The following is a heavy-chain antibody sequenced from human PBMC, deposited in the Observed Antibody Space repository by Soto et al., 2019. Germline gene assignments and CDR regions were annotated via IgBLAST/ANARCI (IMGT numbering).Heavy chain of an antibody. CDR2: ITGSGGST. V-gene: IGHV3-23*01. Sequence: GGSLRLSCAASGFTLDNYAMNWVRQAPGKGLEWVSSITGSGGSTYYADSVKGRFTISRDNSKNTLYLQMNSLRANDTAVYYCAKRMNYFDTSGSFLPTFDYWGQGTLVTVSS. D-gene: IGHD3-22*01. J-gene: IGHJ4*02. CDR3: AKRMNYFDTSGSFLPTFDY. CDR1: GFTLDNYA.